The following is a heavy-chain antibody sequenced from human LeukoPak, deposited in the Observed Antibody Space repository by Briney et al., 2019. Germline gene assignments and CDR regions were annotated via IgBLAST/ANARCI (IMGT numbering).Heavy chain of an antibody. D-gene: IGHD3-10*01. CDR2: IYSDGSST. CDR3: ARDRNSLGLWFGELRN. Sequence: GGSLRLSCAASGFTFSSYWMHWVRQAPGKGLVWVSRIYSDGSSTNYADSVKGRFTISRDNAKNTLYLQMNSLRAEDTAVYYCARDRNSLGLWFGELRNWGQGTLVTVSS. V-gene: IGHV3-74*01. J-gene: IGHJ4*02. CDR1: GFTFSSYW.